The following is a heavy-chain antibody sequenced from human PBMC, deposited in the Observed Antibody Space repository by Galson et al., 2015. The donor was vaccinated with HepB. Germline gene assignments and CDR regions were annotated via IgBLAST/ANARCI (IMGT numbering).Heavy chain of an antibody. D-gene: IGHD3-10*01. V-gene: IGHV3-53*01. J-gene: IGHJ4*02. Sequence: SLRLSCAASGFTVSSNYMSWVRQAPGKGLEWVSVIYSGGSTYYADSVKGRFTISRDNSKNTLYLQMNSLRAEDTAVYYCAREGGVRLHYFDYWGQGTLVTVSS. CDR3: AREGGVRLHYFDY. CDR1: GFTVSSNY. CDR2: IYSGGST.